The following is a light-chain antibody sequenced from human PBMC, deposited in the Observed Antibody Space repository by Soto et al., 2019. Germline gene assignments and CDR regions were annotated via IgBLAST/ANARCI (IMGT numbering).Light chain of an antibody. J-gene: IGKJ1*01. CDR1: QSVSSN. CDR3: QPYNNWPPWT. CDR2: GAS. Sequence: EIVMTQSPATLSVSPGERATLSCRASQSVSSNLAWYQQKPGQAPRLLIYGASTRATGIPARFSGSGSGTEFTLTISSLQSEDFAVDYCQPYNNWPPWTFGQGTKVEIK. V-gene: IGKV3-15*01.